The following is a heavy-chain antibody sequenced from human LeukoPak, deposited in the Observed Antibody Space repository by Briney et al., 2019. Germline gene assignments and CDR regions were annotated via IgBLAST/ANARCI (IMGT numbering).Heavy chain of an antibody. CDR3: ARYNWNTWFDP. Sequence: SETLSLTCTVSGDSVSNDRYYWAWIRQSPGKGLEWIAYIRYSGHTNYNPSLDTRVTISLDASKNQLSLRLYSVTAADTAMYYCARYNWNTWFDPWGQGALVTVSS. CDR1: GDSVSNDRYY. CDR2: IRYSGHT. J-gene: IGHJ5*02. V-gene: IGHV4-61*01. D-gene: IGHD1-1*01.